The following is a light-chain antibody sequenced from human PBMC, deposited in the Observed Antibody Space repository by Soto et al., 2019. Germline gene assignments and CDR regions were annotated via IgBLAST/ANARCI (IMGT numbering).Light chain of an antibody. V-gene: IGLV2-14*01. CDR1: SSDVGGYNY. CDR2: EVS. Sequence: QSALTQPASVSGSPGQSITISCTGTSSDVGGYNYVSWYQQHPGKAPKLMIYEVSNRPSGVSNRFSGSKSGNTASLTISGLQADDEADYYCSSYTSTSTPYWVFGGGTKVTV. CDR3: SSYTSTSTPYWV. J-gene: IGLJ3*02.